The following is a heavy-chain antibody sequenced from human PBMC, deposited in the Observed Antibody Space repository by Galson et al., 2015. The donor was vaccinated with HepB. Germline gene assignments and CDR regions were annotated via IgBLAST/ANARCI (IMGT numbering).Heavy chain of an antibody. J-gene: IGHJ4*02. CDR3: ARDTYEWFGEHYYFDY. V-gene: IGHV3-7*03. CDR2: IKQDGSEK. D-gene: IGHD3-10*01. CDR1: GFTFSSYW. Sequence: LRLSCAASGFTFSSYWMSWVRQAPGKGLEWVANIKQDGSEKYYVDSVKGRFTISRDNAKNSLYLQMNSLRAEDTAVYYCARDTYEWFGEHYYFDYWGQGTLVTVSS.